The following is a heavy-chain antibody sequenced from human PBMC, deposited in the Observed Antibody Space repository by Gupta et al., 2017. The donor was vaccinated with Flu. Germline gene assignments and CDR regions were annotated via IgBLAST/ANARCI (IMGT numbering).Heavy chain of an antibody. V-gene: IGHV3-21*01. J-gene: IGHJ6*02. Sequence: EVQLVESGGGLVKPGGSLRLSCAASGFTFSSYSMNWVRQAPGQGLEWVSSISSSSSYIYYADSVKGRFTISRDNAKNSLYLQMNSLRAEDTAVYYCARDGPNDYGDYGDYYYYGMDVWGQGTTVTVSS. CDR1: GFTFSSYS. D-gene: IGHD4-17*01. CDR3: ARDGPNDYGDYGDYYYYGMDV. CDR2: ISSSSSYI.